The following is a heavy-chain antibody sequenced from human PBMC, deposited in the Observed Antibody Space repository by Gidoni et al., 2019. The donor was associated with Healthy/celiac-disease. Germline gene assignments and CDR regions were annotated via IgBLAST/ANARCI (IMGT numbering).Heavy chain of an antibody. CDR1: GFPFSSFA. Sequence: EVQLVESGGGLVQPRGSLRHSCSASGFPFSSFAMHWVRQAPGKGLEYVSAISSNGGSTYYADSVKGRFTISRDNSKNTLYLQMSSLRAEDTAVYYCVKDRQAPYYFDYWGQGTLVTVSS. CDR2: ISSNGGST. J-gene: IGHJ4*02. D-gene: IGHD6-6*01. V-gene: IGHV3-64D*06. CDR3: VKDRQAPYYFDY.